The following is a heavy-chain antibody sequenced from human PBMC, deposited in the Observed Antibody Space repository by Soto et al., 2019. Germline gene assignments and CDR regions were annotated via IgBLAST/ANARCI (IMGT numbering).Heavy chain of an antibody. CDR1: GFTFSSYS. CDR2: ISSSSSYI. Sequence: GGSLRLSCAASGFTFSSYSMNWVRQAPGKGLEWVSSISSSSSYIYYPASVKGRFTISRDNAKNSLYMQMNSLRAEDTAVYYCARFSCSSTSCYEVDYYYGMDVWGQGTTVTVSS. V-gene: IGHV3-21*01. CDR3: ARFSCSSTSCYEVDYYYGMDV. J-gene: IGHJ6*02. D-gene: IGHD2-2*01.